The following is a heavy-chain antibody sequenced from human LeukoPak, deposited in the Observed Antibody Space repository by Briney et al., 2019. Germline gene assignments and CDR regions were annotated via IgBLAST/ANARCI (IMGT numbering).Heavy chain of an antibody. CDR2: ISYSGST. Sequence: SETLSLTCTVSGXPISSYYGSWIRQPPGKGMEWIVYISYSGSTSYNPSLKSRVTISADTSKNQVSLTLSSVTAADTAVYYCARHPELYFFDYWGQGTLVTVSS. CDR1: GXPISSYY. CDR3: ARHPELYFFDY. V-gene: IGHV4-59*08. J-gene: IGHJ4*02. D-gene: IGHD3-10*01.